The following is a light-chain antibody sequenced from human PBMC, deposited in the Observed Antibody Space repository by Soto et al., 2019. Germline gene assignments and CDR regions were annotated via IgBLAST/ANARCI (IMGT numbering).Light chain of an antibody. CDR2: KAS. J-gene: IGKJ1*01. Sequence: DIQMTQSPSTLSASVGDRVTITCRASQRISTWLAWYQQKPGKAPKLLIYKASTLESGVPSRFSGSGSGTEFPLTISSLQPDDFATYYCQQYNSYSSFGQGTKVEIK. CDR3: QQYNSYSS. CDR1: QRISTW. V-gene: IGKV1-5*03.